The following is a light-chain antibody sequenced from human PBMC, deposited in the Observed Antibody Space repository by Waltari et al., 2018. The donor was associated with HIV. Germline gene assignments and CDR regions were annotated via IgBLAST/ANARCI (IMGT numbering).Light chain of an antibody. CDR2: GNT. CDR1: SSKIGAGYD. Sequence: QSVLTQPPSVSGAPGQRVTISCTGSSSKIGAGYDVHWYQQLPGTAPKLLIYGNTNRPSGVPDRFSGSKSGTSPSLAITGLQAEDEADYYCQSYDSSLTGSVFGGGTKLTVL. CDR3: QSYDSSLTGSV. V-gene: IGLV1-40*01. J-gene: IGLJ2*01.